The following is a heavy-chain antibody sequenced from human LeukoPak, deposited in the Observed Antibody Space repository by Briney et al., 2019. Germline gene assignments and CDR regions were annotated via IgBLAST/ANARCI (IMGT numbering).Heavy chain of an antibody. Sequence: PSEALSLTCSVSGGSISSSTYYWGWIRQPPGKGLEWIGSIYYSGSTYYNPSLKSRVTMSVDTSKNQFSLKLSSVTAADTAVYYCARDRTGMAAFDYWAREPWSPSPQ. V-gene: IGHV4-39*07. D-gene: IGHD5-18*01. CDR3: ARDRTGMAAFDY. CDR1: GGSISSSTYY. J-gene: IGHJ4*02. CDR2: IYYSGST.